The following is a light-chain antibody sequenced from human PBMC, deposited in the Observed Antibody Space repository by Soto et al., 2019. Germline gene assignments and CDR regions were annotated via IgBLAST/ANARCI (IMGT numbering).Light chain of an antibody. Sequence: DFQMTQSPSTLSASVGDRVTITCRASQNIRSRLAWFQQEPGKAPKLLIYDASSLESGVPQRFSGSGSGTEFTLTISSLQPDDFSTYYCQQYHSYWPFGRGTKVDI. V-gene: IGKV1-5*01. J-gene: IGKJ1*01. CDR1: QNIRSR. CDR3: QQYHSYWP. CDR2: DAS.